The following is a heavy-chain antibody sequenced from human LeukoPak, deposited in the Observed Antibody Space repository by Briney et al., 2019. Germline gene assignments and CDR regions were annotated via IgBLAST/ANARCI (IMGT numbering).Heavy chain of an antibody. CDR2: IYYSGST. J-gene: IGHJ4*02. Sequence: PSETLSLTCTVSGGSISSGDYYWSWIRQPPGEGLEWIGYIYYSGSTYYNPSLKSRVTISVDTSKNQFSLKLSSVTAADTAVYYCARSSNYGDELDYWGQGTLVTVSP. D-gene: IGHD4-11*01. CDR3: ARSSNYGDELDY. V-gene: IGHV4-30-4*01. CDR1: GGSISSGDYY.